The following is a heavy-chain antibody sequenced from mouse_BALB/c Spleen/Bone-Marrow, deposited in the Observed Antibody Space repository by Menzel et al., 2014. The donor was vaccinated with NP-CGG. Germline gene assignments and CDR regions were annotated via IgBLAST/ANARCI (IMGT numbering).Heavy chain of an antibody. CDR1: GDSITSGY. J-gene: IGHJ2*01. D-gene: IGHD1-1*01. V-gene: IGHV3-8*02. Sequence: VQLQQSGPSLVKPSQTLSLTCSVTGDSITSGYWNWIRKFPGNKLEYMGYISYSGNTYYNPSLKSRISITRDTSKNXNYMQFYFVTTKDTATYYSAKYEVYSFDYWGQGTTLTVSS. CDR2: ISYSGNT. CDR3: AKYEVYSFDY.